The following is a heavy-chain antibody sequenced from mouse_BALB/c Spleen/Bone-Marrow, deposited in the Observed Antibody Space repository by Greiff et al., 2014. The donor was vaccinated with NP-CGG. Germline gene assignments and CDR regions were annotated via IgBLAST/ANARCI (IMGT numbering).Heavy chain of an antibody. CDR3: ARYYYVSSLFAY. CDR2: IDPANGNT. V-gene: IGHV14-3*02. CDR1: GFNIKDTY. J-gene: IGHJ3*01. D-gene: IGHD1-1*01. Sequence: EVQLQQSGAELVKPGASVKLSCTASGFNIKDTYMYWVKQRPEKGLEWIGRIDPANGNTKYDPKFQGKATITADTSSNTAYLQLSSLTSEDTAVYYCARYYYVSSLFAYWGPGTLVTVSA.